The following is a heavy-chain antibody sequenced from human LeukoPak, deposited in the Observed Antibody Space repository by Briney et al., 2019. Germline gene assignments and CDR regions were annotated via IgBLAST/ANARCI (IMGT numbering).Heavy chain of an antibody. CDR3: ARASDSRGYYYRY. Sequence: GGTPRLSRAASGFTLSSYSMNGVRHAPGKGRGWVSSIRSSSGDRYYADPLKSGYSPSRENAKSTLYLQMCTLRAQDTALYYCARASDSRGYYYRYWGQGTLVTVSS. J-gene: IGHJ4*02. CDR2: IRSSSGDR. D-gene: IGHD3-22*01. CDR1: GFTLSSYS. V-gene: IGHV3-21*01.